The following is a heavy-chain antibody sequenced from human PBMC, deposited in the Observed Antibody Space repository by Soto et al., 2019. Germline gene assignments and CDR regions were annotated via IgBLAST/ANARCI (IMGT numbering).Heavy chain of an antibody. V-gene: IGHV1-58*01. D-gene: IGHD3-3*01. J-gene: IGHJ6*02. CDR3: AADRGITIFGVVRLDV. CDR2: IVVGSGNT. CDR1: GFTFTSSA. Sequence: SVKVSCKASGFTFTSSAVQWVRQARGQRLEWIGWIVVGSGNTNYAQKFQERVTITRDMSTSTAYMELSSLRSEDTAVYYCAADRGITIFGVVRLDVWGQGTTVTVSS.